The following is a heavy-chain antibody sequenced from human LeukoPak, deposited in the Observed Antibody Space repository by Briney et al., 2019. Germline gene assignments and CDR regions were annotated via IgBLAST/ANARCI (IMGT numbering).Heavy chain of an antibody. V-gene: IGHV3-49*03. CDR1: GFTFGDYA. CDR3: TRGAERLGELSANDAFDI. CDR2: IRSKAYGGTT. Sequence: GGSLRLSCTASGFTFGDYAMSWFRQAPGKGLEWVGFIRSKAYGGTTEYAASVKGRFTISRDDSKSIAYLQMNSLKTEDIAVYYCTRGAERLGELSANDAFDIWGQGTMVTVSS. D-gene: IGHD3-16*02. J-gene: IGHJ3*02.